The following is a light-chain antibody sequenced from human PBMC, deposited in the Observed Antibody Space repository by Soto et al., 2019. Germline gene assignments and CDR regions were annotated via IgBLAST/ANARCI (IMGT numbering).Light chain of an antibody. CDR1: SSNIGNNY. J-gene: IGLJ2*01. CDR3: GTWDSSLSAEV. V-gene: IGLV1-51*02. Sequence: QSVLTQSPSVSAAPGQKVTISCSGSSSNIGNNYVSWYQQLPGTAPKLLIYENNKRPSGIPDRFSGSKSVTSATLGITGLQTGDEADYYCGTWDSSLSAEVFGGGTQLTVL. CDR2: ENN.